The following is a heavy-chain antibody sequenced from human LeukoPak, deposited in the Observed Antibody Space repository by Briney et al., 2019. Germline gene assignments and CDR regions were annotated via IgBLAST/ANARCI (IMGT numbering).Heavy chain of an antibody. CDR3: ARGAALYYYCMVG. CDR2: IWYDGSNK. Sequence: GGSLRLSCAASGFTFSSYGMHWVRQAPGKGLEWLEAIWYDGSNKYYADSVKGRFTISRDNSKNTLYLQMNNLRAEDTAVYYCARGAALYYYCMVGWGKGTTVTVSS. CDR1: GFTFSSYG. D-gene: IGHD1-26*01. V-gene: IGHV3-33*08. J-gene: IGHJ6*03.